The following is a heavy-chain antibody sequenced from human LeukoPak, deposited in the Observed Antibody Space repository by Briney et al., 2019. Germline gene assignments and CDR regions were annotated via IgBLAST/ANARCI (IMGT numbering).Heavy chain of an antibody. CDR1: GFTFGSYA. D-gene: IGHD3-10*01. V-gene: IGHV3-30-3*01. CDR3: AREKSTYGSGSYDY. CDR2: ISYDGSNK. J-gene: IGHJ4*02. Sequence: GGSLRLSCAASGFTFGSYAMHWARQAPAKGLEWGAVISYDGSNKYYADSVKGRFTNTRDNSKNTLYMQMTSLRAEDTAVYYCAREKSTYGSGSYDYWGQGTLVSVSS.